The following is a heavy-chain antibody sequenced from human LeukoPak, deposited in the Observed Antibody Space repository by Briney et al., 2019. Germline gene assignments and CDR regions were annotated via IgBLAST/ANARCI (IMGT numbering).Heavy chain of an antibody. V-gene: IGHV3-23*01. D-gene: IGHD3-3*01. CDR1: GFTFSSYA. J-gene: IGHJ4*02. CDR2: ISGSGGST. Sequence: GGSLRLSCAASGFTFSSYAMSWVRQAPGKGLEWVSAISGSGGSTYYADSVKGRFTISRDNSKNTLYLQMNSLRAEDTAVYYCAKDQYYDFWSGLQLYWGQGTLVTVSS. CDR3: AKDQYYDFWSGLQLY.